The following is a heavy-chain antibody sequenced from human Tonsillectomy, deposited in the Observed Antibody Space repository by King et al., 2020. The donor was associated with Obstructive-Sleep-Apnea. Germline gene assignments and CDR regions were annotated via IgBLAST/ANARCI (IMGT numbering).Heavy chain of an antibody. J-gene: IGHJ5*02. V-gene: IGHV3-9*01. Sequence: VQLVESGGGLVQPGRSLRLSCAASVFTFDDYAMHWVRQAPGKGLEWVSGITWNSGNIGYGDSVKGRFTISKDNAKNSLYLQMNSLRAEDTALYYCGKESNGSYLDPWGQGTLVTVSS. CDR2: ITWNSGNI. D-gene: IGHD3-22*01. CDR1: VFTFDDYA. CDR3: GKESNGSYLDP.